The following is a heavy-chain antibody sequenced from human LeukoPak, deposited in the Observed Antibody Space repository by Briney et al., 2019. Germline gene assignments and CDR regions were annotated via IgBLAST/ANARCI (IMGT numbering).Heavy chain of an antibody. J-gene: IGHJ5*02. CDR1: GGSISSYY. CDR3: ARAGSSSWYVWFDP. CDR2: IYYSGST. D-gene: IGHD6-13*01. V-gene: IGHV4-39*07. Sequence: SETLSLTCTVSGGSISSYYWSWIRQPPGKGLEWIGSIYYSGSTYYNPSLKSRVTISVDTSKNQFSLKLSSVTAADTAVYYCARAGSSSWYVWFDPWGQGTLVTVSS.